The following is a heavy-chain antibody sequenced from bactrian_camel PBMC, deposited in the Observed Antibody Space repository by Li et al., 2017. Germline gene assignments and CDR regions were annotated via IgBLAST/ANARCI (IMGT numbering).Heavy chain of an antibody. J-gene: IGHJ6*01. CDR3: AASRVGWRTTVTTCPIDPRSWAEFGY. CDR1: GFTFSTTS. V-gene: IGHV3S40*01. D-gene: IGHD5*01. Sequence: DVQLVESGGGLVQPGGSLRLSCAASGFTFSTTSMFWVRQAPGKGLEYVTAIDSGGGSYYPDSVKGRFTTSPDNGTDLVYLQMNSLKPEDTAMYYCAASRVGWRTTVTTCPIDPRSWAEFGYWGQGTQVTVS. CDR2: IDSGGGS.